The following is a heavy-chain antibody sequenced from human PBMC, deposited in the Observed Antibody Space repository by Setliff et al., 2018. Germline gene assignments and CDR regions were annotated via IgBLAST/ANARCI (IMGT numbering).Heavy chain of an antibody. CDR3: ARGRHPPWSGYPYYYMDV. J-gene: IGHJ6*03. CDR1: GYTFSTYG. V-gene: IGHV1-18*01. CDR2: ISAYNGNT. D-gene: IGHD3-3*01. Sequence: ASVKVSCKDSGYTFSTYGISWVRQAPGQGLEWMGWISAYNGNTNYAQKLQGRVTMTTDTSTSTAYMELSSLRSEDTAVYYCARGRHPPWSGYPYYYMDVWGKGTTVTVSS.